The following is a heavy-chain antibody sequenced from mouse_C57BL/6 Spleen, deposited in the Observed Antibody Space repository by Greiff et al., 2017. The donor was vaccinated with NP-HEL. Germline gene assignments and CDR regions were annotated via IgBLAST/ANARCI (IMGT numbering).Heavy chain of an antibody. D-gene: IGHD1-1*01. CDR1: GYTFTSYW. V-gene: IGHV1-7*01. CDR2: INPSSGYT. CDR3: AGVTDYYGSSYEKAWFAY. Sequence: QVQLQQSGAELAKPGASVKLSCKASGYTFTSYWMHWVKQRPGQGLEWIGYINPSSGYTKYNQKFKDKATLTADKSSSTAYMQLSSLTSEDSAVYYGAGVTDYYGSSYEKAWFAYWGQGTLVTVSA. J-gene: IGHJ3*01.